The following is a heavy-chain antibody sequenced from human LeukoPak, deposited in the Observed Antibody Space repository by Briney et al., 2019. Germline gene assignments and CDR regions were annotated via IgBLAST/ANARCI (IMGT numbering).Heavy chain of an antibody. CDR3: ARDSGGTVVTPPDY. CDR1: GGSISSGDYY. J-gene: IGHJ4*02. D-gene: IGHD4-23*01. Sequence: SETLSLTCTVSGGSISSGDYYWSWIRQPPGTGLEWLGYIYYSGSTYYNPSLKSRVTISVDTSKNQFSLKLSSVTAADTAVYYCARDSGGTVVTPPDYWGQGTLVTVSS. CDR2: IYYSGST. V-gene: IGHV4-30-4*08.